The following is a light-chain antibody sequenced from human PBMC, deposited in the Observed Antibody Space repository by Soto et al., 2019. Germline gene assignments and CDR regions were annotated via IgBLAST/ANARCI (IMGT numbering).Light chain of an antibody. CDR2: DVS. CDR3: CSFAGSYV. CDR1: SSDVAGYNY. Sequence: QPVLTQPRSVSGSPGQSVTISCTGTSSDVAGYNYVSWYQQHPGKAPKLMLYDVSKRPSGVPDRFSGSKSGNTASLTISGLQAEDEADYYCCSFAGSYVFGTGTKVTVL. V-gene: IGLV2-11*01. J-gene: IGLJ1*01.